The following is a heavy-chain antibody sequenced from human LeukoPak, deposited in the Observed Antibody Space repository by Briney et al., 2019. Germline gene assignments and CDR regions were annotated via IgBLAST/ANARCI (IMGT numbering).Heavy chain of an antibody. D-gene: IGHD3-10*01. CDR3: AKNQGITLVRGVITPNWFDP. J-gene: IGHJ5*02. V-gene: IGHV4-39*07. CDR2: TYYSGST. Sequence: SETLSFTCTVSGGSISSYSYSWAWIRQPPGKGLEWIGSTYYSGSTYYNPSLKSRVAISIDTSKNHFSLKLNSVTAADTAVYYCAKNQGITLVRGVITPNWFDPWGQGTLVTVSS. CDR1: GGSISSYSYS.